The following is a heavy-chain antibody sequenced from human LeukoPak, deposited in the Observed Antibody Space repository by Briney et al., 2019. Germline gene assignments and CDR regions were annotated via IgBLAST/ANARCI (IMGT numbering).Heavy chain of an antibody. Sequence: ASVKVSCKASGYTFTSYGISWVRQAPGQGLEWMGWINAYNGNTNYAQKLQGRVTITADKSTSTAYMELSSLRSEDTTVYYCATPHDAFDIWGQGTMVTVSS. J-gene: IGHJ3*02. V-gene: IGHV1-18*01. CDR2: INAYNGNT. CDR3: ATPHDAFDI. CDR1: GYTFTSYG.